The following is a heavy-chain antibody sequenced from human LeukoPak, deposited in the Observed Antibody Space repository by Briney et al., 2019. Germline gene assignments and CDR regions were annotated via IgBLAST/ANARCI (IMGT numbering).Heavy chain of an antibody. D-gene: IGHD3-22*01. J-gene: IGHJ4*02. CDR1: GFTFSSYA. V-gene: IGHV3-23*01. CDR2: ISGSGGST. CDR3: AKAGRITMIVVVKNYFDY. Sequence: PGGSLRLSCAASGFTFSSYAMSWVRQAPGKGLEWVSAISGSGGSTYYADSVKGRFTISRDNSKNTLYLQMNSLRAEDTAVYYCAKAGRITMIVVVKNYFDYWGQGTLVTVSS.